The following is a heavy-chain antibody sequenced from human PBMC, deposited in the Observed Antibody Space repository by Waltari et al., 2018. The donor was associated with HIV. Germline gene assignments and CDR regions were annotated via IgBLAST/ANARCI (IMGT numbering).Heavy chain of an antibody. J-gene: IGHJ4*02. Sequence: QVQLQESGPGLVKPSETLSLTCTVSGGPVRSGRYYWSWIRQPPGKGLEWIGYIYYSGSTNYNPSLKSRVTISVDTSKNQFSLKLSSVTAADTAVYYCARDGSGLDYWGQGTLVTVSS. CDR2: IYYSGST. V-gene: IGHV4-61*01. CDR3: ARDGSGLDY. CDR1: GGPVRSGRYY. D-gene: IGHD6-25*01.